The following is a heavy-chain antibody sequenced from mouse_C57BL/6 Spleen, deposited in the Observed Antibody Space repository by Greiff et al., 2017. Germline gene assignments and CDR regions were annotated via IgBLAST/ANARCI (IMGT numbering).Heavy chain of an antibody. D-gene: IGHD2-5*01. CDR3: ARQAYYSNYWYVDV. CDR1: GYTFTSYW. J-gene: IGHJ1*03. CDR2: IDPSDSYT. V-gene: IGHV1-50*01. Sequence: QVQLQQPGAELVKPGASVKLSCKASGYTFTSYWMQWVKQRPGQGLEWIGEIDPSDSYTNYNQKFKGKATLTVDTSSSTAYMQLSSLTSEDSAVYDCARQAYYSNYWYVDVWGRGTTVTVSS.